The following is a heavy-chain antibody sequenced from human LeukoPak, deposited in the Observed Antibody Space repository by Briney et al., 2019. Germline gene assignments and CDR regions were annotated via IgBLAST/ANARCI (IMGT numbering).Heavy chain of an antibody. CDR1: GFTFSSYA. V-gene: IGHV3-23*01. CDR2: ITGSGGST. Sequence: GGSLRLSCAASGFTFSSYAMSWVRQAPGKGLQWVSVITGSGGSTCYADSVKGRFTLSRDNSENTLYLQMNSLRAGDTAVYYCATDPLLDYWGQGTLVTVSS. J-gene: IGHJ4*02. D-gene: IGHD2-15*01. CDR3: ATDPLLDY.